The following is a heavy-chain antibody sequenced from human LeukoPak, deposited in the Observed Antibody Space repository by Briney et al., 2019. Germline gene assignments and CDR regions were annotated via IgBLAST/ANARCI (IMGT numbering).Heavy chain of an antibody. D-gene: IGHD5-18*01. CDR3: ARARGNTYGYFEY. J-gene: IGHJ4*02. V-gene: IGHV3-74*01. CDR1: GLTLSGYW. Sequence: GGSLRVSCAASGLTLSGYWMHRVRQAPGKGLVWVSRINGDASSTSYADSVKGRFTISRDNAKSTLYLQMNRLRVEDTAVYYCARARGNTYGYFEYWGQGTLVTVSS. CDR2: INGDASST.